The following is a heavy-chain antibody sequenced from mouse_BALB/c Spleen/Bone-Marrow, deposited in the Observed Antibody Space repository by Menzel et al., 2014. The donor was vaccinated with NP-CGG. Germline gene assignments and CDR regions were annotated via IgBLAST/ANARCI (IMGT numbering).Heavy chain of an antibody. CDR3: ARSPYYGNYFDY. J-gene: IGHJ2*01. CDR2: ISIYYDNT. Sequence: QVQLQQSGPELVRPGESVKISCKGSGYTFTDYAMHWVKQSHAKSLEWIGVISIYYDNTNYNQKFKGKATMTVDKSSSTAYMELARLTSEDSAIYYCARSPYYGNYFDYRGQGTTLTVSS. V-gene: IGHV1-67*01. CDR1: GYTFTDYA. D-gene: IGHD2-10*01.